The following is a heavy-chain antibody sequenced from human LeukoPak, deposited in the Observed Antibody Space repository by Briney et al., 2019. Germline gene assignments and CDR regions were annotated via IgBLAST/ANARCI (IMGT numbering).Heavy chain of an antibody. D-gene: IGHD2-2*01. CDR3: ARDAVDRYCSSTSCYPYYYYYMDV. Sequence: SETLSLTCTVSGGSISSSSYYWGWIRQPPGKGLEWIGSIYYSGSTNYNPSLKSRVTISVDTSKNQFSLKLSSVTAADTAVYYCARDAVDRYCSSTSCYPYYYYYMDVWGKGTTVTVSS. J-gene: IGHJ6*03. CDR1: GGSISSSSYY. V-gene: IGHV4-39*07. CDR2: IYYSGST.